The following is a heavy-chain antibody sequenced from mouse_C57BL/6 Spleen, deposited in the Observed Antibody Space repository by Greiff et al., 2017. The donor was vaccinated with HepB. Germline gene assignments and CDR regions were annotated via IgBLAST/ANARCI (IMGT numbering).Heavy chain of an antibody. CDR1: GYTFTSYW. CDR2: INPSNGGT. D-gene: IGHD1-1*01. Sequence: VQLQQPGTELVKPGASVKLSCKASGYTFTSYWMHWVKQRPGQGLEWIGNINPSNGGTNYNKKFKSKATLTVDKSSSTAYMQLSSLTSEDSAVYYCARGEDGSSYDYAMDYWGQGTSVTVSS. J-gene: IGHJ4*01. CDR3: ARGEDGSSYDYAMDY. V-gene: IGHV1-53*01.